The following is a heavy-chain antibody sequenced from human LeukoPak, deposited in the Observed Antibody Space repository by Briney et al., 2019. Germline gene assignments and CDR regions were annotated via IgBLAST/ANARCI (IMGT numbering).Heavy chain of an antibody. CDR2: IRSKTNNYAT. CDR1: GFTFSGSD. J-gene: IGHJ3*02. Sequence: GGSLCPSSAASGFTFSGSDIHWVRQASGKGLEWVGHIRSKTNNYATADAASVKGRFTFSRDDSKNTAYIQMNSLKTEDTAVYYCTRHNYDRSGYGAFDIWGQGTVLTLSS. CDR3: TRHNYDRSGYGAFDI. D-gene: IGHD3-22*01. V-gene: IGHV3-73*01.